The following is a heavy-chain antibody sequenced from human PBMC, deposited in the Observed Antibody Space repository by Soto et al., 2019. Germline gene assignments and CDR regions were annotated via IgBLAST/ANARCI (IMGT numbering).Heavy chain of an antibody. V-gene: IGHV3-15*07. CDR2: IKSLPNGGTT. D-gene: IGHD3-22*01. CDR1: GFTFSNAW. Sequence: EVQMVESVGGLVKPGGSLSFACAASGFTFSNAWMSWVRQAPGKGLEWVGRIKSLPNGGTTDYGAHVEGRFTLARDDSQDTLYLEMSSLRIEDTAGDYCTTDFPGDDSDYWGQGTLVTVSS. CDR3: TTDFPGDDSDY. J-gene: IGHJ4*01.